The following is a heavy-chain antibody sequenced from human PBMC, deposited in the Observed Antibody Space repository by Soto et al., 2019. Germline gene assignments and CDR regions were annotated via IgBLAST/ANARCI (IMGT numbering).Heavy chain of an antibody. CDR3: ARDGVDVSRTTVRHGALDI. V-gene: IGHV1-69*01. CDR1: GGSFSTYG. D-gene: IGHD4-17*01. J-gene: IGHJ3*02. CDR2: FIPVFTTA. Sequence: QVQLVKSGAEVKKPGSSVKVSCKASGGSFSTYGISWVRQAPGQGLEWMGGFIPVFTTAKYAQKFQGRVSITADESTYTAYMELSSLRSEDTAVYFCARDGVDVSRTTVRHGALDIWGQGTVVTVSS.